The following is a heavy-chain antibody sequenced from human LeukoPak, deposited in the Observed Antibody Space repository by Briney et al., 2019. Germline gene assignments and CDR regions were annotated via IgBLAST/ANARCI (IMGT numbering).Heavy chain of an antibody. V-gene: IGHV3-48*02. J-gene: IGHJ4*02. CDR2: ISTTSSSI. CDR3: ARDSVMKY. CDR1: GFTFRSYT. Sequence: GGSLRLSRAASGFTFRSYTMNWVRQAPGKGLEWVSYISTTSSSIYYADSVKDRFIISRDNAKNSLYLHMNSLRDEDTAVYYCARDSVMKYWGQGTLVTVSS.